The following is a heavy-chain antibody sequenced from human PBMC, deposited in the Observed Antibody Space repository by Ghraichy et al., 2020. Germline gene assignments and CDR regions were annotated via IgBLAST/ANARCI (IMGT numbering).Heavy chain of an antibody. Sequence: SVKVSCKASGGTFSSYAISWVRQAPGQGLEWMGGIIPIFGTANYAQKFQGRVTITADESTSKAYMELSSLRSEDTAVYYCARDVPNQQLEAYYYGMDVWCQGTTVTVSS. D-gene: IGHD6-6*01. CDR1: GGTFSSYA. J-gene: IGHJ6*02. CDR3: ARDVPNQQLEAYYYGMDV. V-gene: IGHV1-69*13. CDR2: IIPIFGTA.